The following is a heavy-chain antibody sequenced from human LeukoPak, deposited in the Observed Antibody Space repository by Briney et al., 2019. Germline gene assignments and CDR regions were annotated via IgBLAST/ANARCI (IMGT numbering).Heavy chain of an antibody. D-gene: IGHD4-17*01. V-gene: IGHV3-30-3*01. CDR1: GFTFSSYA. J-gene: IGHJ3*02. CDR2: ISYDGSNK. Sequence: GGSLRLSCAASGFTFSSYAMHWVRQAPGKGLEWVAVISYDGSNKYYADSVKGRFTFSRDNSKNTLYLQMNSLRAEDTAVYYCARDPRTVTSAFDIWGQGTMVTVSS. CDR3: ARDPRTVTSAFDI.